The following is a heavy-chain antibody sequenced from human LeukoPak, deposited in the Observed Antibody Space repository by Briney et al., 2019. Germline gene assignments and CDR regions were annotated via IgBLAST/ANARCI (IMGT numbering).Heavy chain of an antibody. CDR3: AKGQELDDGVFDS. CDR1: GFTFSSLA. J-gene: IGHJ4*02. CDR2: IRSNGDTT. D-gene: IGHD1-1*01. V-gene: IGHV3-23*01. Sequence: PGGSLRLSCTASGFTFSSLAMTWVRQARGKGLEWVSTIRSNGDTTYNADSVKGRFTISRDNSKNTLYLELNSLRVEDTATFYCAKGQELDDGVFDSWGQGTMVTVSS.